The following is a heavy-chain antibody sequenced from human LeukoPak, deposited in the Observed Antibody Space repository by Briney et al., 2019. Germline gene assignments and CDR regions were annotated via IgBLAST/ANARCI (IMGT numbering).Heavy chain of an antibody. D-gene: IGHD5-18*01. J-gene: IGHJ5*02. CDR1: GFTFDDYG. Sequence: GGSLRLSCAASGFTFDDYGMSWVRQAPGKGLEWVSGTNWNGGSTGYADSVKGRFTISRDNAKNSLDLQMNSLRAEDTAVYYRARDLGEIQLWLRGWFDPWGQGTLVTVSS. CDR3: ARDLGEIQLWLRGWFDP. V-gene: IGHV3-20*04. CDR2: TNWNGGST.